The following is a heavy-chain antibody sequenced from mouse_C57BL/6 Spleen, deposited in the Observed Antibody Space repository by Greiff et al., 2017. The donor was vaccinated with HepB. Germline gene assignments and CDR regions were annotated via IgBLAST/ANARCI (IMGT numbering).Heavy chain of an antibody. CDR3: ARAFYYYGPPYFDY. D-gene: IGHD1-1*01. CDR1: GYSITSGYY. Sequence: VQVVESGPGLVKPSQSLSLTCSVPGYSITSGYYWNWIRQFPGNKLEWMGYISYDGSNNYNPSLKNRISITRDTSKNQFFLKLNSVTTEDTATYYCARAFYYYGPPYFDYWGQGTTLTVSS. V-gene: IGHV3-6*01. CDR2: ISYDGSN. J-gene: IGHJ2*01.